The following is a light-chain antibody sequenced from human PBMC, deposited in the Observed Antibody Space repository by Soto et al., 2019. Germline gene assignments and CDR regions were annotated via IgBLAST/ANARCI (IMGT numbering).Light chain of an antibody. CDR3: QKYNSALFT. J-gene: IGKJ4*01. Sequence: DIQMTQSPSSLSASVGDRVTITCRASQVISNYLAWYQQKPGKVPKLLIYAASTLQSGVPSRFSGSGSGTDFTLTISSLQPEDVATYYCQKYNSALFTFGGGTKVEIK. CDR2: AAS. V-gene: IGKV1-27*01. CDR1: QVISNY.